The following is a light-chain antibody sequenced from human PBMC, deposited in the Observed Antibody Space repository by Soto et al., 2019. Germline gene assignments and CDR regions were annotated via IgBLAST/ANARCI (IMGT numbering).Light chain of an antibody. CDR3: QQTDTLPST. V-gene: IGKV1-5*03. J-gene: IGKJ5*01. CDR1: QTISSW. Sequence: DIQMTQSPSTLSVSVGDRVTITCRASQTISSWLAWYQQKPGKAPKLLIYKASTLKSGVPSRFSGSGSRTDFTLTITSLQPEDIGTYYCQQTDTLPSTFGQGTRLEIK. CDR2: KAS.